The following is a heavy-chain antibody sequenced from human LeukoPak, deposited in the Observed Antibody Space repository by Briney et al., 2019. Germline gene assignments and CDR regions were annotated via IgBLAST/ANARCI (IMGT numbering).Heavy chain of an antibody. V-gene: IGHV3-15*01. CDR2: IKSKTYGETT. D-gene: IGHD3-10*01. CDR3: ITITITRGAL. J-gene: IGHJ4*02. Sequence: GGSLRLSCAASGFICSNNSFSWVRQAPGKGLEWVGHIKSKTYGETTDYAEPVKGRFTISRDDAHDMVYLQLSSLRPEDTAVYYCITITITRGALWGLGTLVTVSS. CDR1: GFICSNNS.